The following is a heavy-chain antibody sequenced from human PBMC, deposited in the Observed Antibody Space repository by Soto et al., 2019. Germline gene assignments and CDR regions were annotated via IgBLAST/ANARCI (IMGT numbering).Heavy chain of an antibody. J-gene: IGHJ4*02. CDR3: GRMEYTAYILYPFDY. Sequence: SETLSLTCSVSGGSIRGYYWSWIRQPPGKGLEWIGYVYYTGNTDHSPSLNNRVSISVDASRNQFSLKLSSVTAADTAVYYCGRMEYTAYILYPFDYWGQGIPVTVSS. D-gene: IGHD5-12*01. CDR1: GGSIRGYY. V-gene: IGHV4-59*01. CDR2: VYYTGNT.